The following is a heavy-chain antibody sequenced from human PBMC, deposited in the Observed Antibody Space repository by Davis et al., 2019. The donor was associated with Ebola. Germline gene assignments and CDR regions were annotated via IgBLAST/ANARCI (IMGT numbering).Heavy chain of an antibody. CDR3: ARDKYYDFWSGYQPNDY. J-gene: IGHJ4*02. CDR1: GINVRSSY. CDR2: LYSGGST. V-gene: IGHV3-66*01. Sequence: GESLKISCAASGINVRSSYMSWVRQAPGKGLEWVSVLYSGGSTFYADSLEGRFTISRDNSNNTLYLQMNSLRADDTALYFCARDKYYDFWSGYQPNDYWGQGTLVTVSS. D-gene: IGHD3-3*01.